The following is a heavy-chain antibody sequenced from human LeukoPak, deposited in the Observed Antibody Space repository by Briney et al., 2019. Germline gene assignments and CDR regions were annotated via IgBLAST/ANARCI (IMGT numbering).Heavy chain of an antibody. D-gene: IGHD3-10*02. J-gene: IGHJ4*02. Sequence: PGGSLSLSCDASGLTFINTWMTLVRRAPGKGLEWVGRIFRNIDTMETEYATPVRGRFSISMYDSKNTLYLEMNSLTDEDTAVYYCGAYMFGFRVDFWGQGTPVTVSS. CDR2: IFRNIDTMET. CDR3: GAYMFGFRVDF. CDR1: GLTFINTW. V-gene: IGHV3-15*01.